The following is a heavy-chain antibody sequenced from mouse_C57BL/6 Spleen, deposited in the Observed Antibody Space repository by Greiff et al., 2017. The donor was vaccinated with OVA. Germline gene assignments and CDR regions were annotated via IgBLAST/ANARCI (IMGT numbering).Heavy chain of an antibody. CDR1: GYTFTSYW. Sequence: VQLQQSGAELVMPGASVKLSCKASGYTFTSYWMHWVKQRPGQGLEWIGEIDPSDSYTNYNQKFKGKSTLTVDKSSSTAYMQLSSLTSEDSAVYYCAYGRDYAMDYWGQGTSVTVSS. CDR3: AYGRDYAMDY. J-gene: IGHJ4*01. D-gene: IGHD1-1*01. V-gene: IGHV1-69*01. CDR2: IDPSDSYT.